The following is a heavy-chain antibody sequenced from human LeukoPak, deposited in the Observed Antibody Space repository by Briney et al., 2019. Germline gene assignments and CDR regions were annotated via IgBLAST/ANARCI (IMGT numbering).Heavy chain of an antibody. Sequence: GGSLRLSCAAAGFTFSSYTMNWVRQAPGKGLEWVSSISGRSSYIYYVDSVKGRFTISRDNAKNSLYLQMNSLRAEDTAFYYCVRHDFWSGFKGGDYWGQGTLVTVSS. CDR3: VRHDFWSGFKGGDY. V-gene: IGHV3-21*04. D-gene: IGHD3-3*01. J-gene: IGHJ4*02. CDR1: GFTFSSYT. CDR2: ISGRSSYI.